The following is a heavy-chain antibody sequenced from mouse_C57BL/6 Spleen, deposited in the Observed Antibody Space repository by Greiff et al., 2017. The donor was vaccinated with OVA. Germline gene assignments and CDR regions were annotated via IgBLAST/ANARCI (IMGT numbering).Heavy chain of an antibody. CDR3: AGYYGSSYGYFDV. CDR2: IDPNSGGT. V-gene: IGHV1-72*01. CDR1: GYTFTSYW. J-gene: IGHJ1*03. D-gene: IGHD1-1*01. Sequence: VQLQQPGAELVKPGASVKLSCKASGYTFTSYWMNWVKQRPGRGLEWIGRIDPNSGGTKYNEKFKSKATLTVDKPSSTAYMQLSSLTSEDSAVYYCAGYYGSSYGYFDVWGTGTTVTVSS.